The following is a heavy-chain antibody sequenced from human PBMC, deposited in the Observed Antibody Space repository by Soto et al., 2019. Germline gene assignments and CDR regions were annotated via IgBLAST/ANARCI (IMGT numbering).Heavy chain of an antibody. D-gene: IGHD2-15*01. V-gene: IGHV1-3*01. CDR3: ARGTVVAATVYYYYGMDV. CDR2: INAGNGNT. Sequence: QVQLVQSGAEVKKPGASVKVSCKASGYTFTSYAMLWVRQAPGQRLEWMGWINAGNGNTKYSQKFQGRVTITRDTSASPAYMELSSLRSEDTAVYYCARGTVVAATVYYYYGMDVWGQGTTVTVSS. J-gene: IGHJ6*02. CDR1: GYTFTSYA.